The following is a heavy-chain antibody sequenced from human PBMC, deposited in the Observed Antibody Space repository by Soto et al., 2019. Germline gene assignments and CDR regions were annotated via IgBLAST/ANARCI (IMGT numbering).Heavy chain of an antibody. Sequence: EVQLVESGGGLVKPGGSLRLSCADSGFTFSSNSMNWVRQAPGKGLEWVSSISSSSSYIYYADSVKGRFTISRDNAKNSLYLQMNSLRAEDTAVYYCARDGGPSYDEYSNRNFDYWGQGPLVTVS. CDR3: ARDGGPSYDEYSNRNFDY. D-gene: IGHD3-16*01. CDR1: GFTFSSNS. J-gene: IGHJ4*02. CDR2: ISSSSSYI. V-gene: IGHV3-21*01.